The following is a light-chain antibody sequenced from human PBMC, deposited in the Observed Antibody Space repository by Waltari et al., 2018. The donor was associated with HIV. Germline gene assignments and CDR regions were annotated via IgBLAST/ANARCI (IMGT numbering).Light chain of an antibody. CDR1: QSVTSK. J-gene: IGKJ1*01. Sequence: EILMTQSPAALSVSPAERATLSCRASQSVTSKLAWYQQKPGQAPRLLIYDASTRATGLSARFSGSGSGTEFTLTISSLQSEDFAVYYCQQYSNWPRTFGQGTKVEIK. V-gene: IGKV3-15*01. CDR3: QQYSNWPRT. CDR2: DAS.